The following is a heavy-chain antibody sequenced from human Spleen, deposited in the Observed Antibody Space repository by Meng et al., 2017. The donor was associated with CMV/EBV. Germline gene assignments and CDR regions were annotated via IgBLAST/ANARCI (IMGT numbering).Heavy chain of an antibody. CDR2: ISSTSGYI. V-gene: IGHV3-21*01. CDR1: GFTFSTYR. J-gene: IGHJ4*02. D-gene: IGHD3-10*01. CDR3: ARQYGSGIYYLDF. Sequence: RGSLRLSCAASGFTFSTYRMNWVRQAPGKGLEWVSSISSTSGYIHYADSVKGRFTISRDNPKNSLYLQMNSLRAEDTAVYYCARQYGSGIYYLDFWGQGTLVTVSS.